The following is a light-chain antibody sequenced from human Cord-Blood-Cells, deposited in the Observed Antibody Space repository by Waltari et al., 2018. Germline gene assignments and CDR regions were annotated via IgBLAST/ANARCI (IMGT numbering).Light chain of an antibody. V-gene: IGLV2-11*01. CDR3: CSYAGSYTWV. CDR2: DVS. J-gene: IGLJ3*02. Sequence: QSALTHPRSVSGSPGQSVTISCTGTSSGAGGYNFVAWYQPHPGQAPKRLIYDVSKRPAGVPDRFSGSKSGNTASLTIAGLQAEDDADYYCCSYAGSYTWVFGGGTKLTVL. CDR1: SSGAGGYNF.